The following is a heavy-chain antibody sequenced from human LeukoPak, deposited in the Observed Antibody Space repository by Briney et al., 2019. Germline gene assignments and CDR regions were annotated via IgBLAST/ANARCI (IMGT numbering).Heavy chain of an antibody. CDR1: GFTFSTYA. CDR2: ISGSGGGT. J-gene: IGHJ6*03. D-gene: IGHD1-26*01. Sequence: GGSLRLSCAAFGFTFSTYAMSWVRQAARKGLEWVSLISGSGGGTYYADSVKGRFTISRDNSKNTLYLQLNSLRVEDTAVYYCAKNRGAGSHYYYHMNVWGKGTTVTVSS. CDR3: AKNRGAGSHYYYHMNV. V-gene: IGHV3-23*01.